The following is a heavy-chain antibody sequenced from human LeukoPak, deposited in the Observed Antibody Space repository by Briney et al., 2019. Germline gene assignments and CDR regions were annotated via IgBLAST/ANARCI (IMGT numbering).Heavy chain of an antibody. V-gene: IGHV3-66*01. CDR3: ARGRITMVGGVELYYCIDG. D-gene: IGHD3-10*01. CDR2: IYSCGST. Sequence: GGSLTLSCAVSGFPTTSNYVSWVRPAPGTGMEWVSVIYSCGSTNYPDSVKGRFTISRDNSKNTLYCQINSLHAADPAVYYFARGRITMVGGVELYYCIDGWGQGTTVTVSS. J-gene: IGHJ6*02. CDR1: GFPTTSNY.